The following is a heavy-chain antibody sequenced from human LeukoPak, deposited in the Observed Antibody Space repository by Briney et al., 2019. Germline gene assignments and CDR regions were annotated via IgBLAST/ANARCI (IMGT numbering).Heavy chain of an antibody. V-gene: IGHV3-66*02. CDR3: ARDVDSSGYSPWFDP. Sequence: PGGSLRLSCAASGFTVSSNYMSWVRQAPGKGLEWVTVIYSGGSTYYADSVKGRFTISRDNSKSTLYLQMNSLRAEDTAVYYCARDVDSSGYSPWFDPWGQGTLVTVSS. CDR1: GFTVSSNY. D-gene: IGHD3-22*01. CDR2: IYSGGST. J-gene: IGHJ5*02.